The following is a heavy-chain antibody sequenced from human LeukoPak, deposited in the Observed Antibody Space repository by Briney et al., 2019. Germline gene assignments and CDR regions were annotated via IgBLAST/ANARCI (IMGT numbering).Heavy chain of an antibody. CDR1: GGSISSYY. D-gene: IGHD3-10*01. CDR3: ARDSITMVRGVIISLGVDP. CDR2: IYYSGST. Sequence: SETLSLTCTVSGGSISSYYWSWIRQPPGKGLEWIGYIYYSGSTNYNPSLKSRVTISVDTSKNQFSLKLSSVTAADTAVYYCARDSITMVRGVIISLGVDPWGRGTLVTVSS. J-gene: IGHJ5*02. V-gene: IGHV4-59*01.